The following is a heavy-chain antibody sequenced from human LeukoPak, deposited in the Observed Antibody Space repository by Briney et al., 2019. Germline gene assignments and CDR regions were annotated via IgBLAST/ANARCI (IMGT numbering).Heavy chain of an antibody. D-gene: IGHD3-22*01. CDR1: GFTFSSYG. J-gene: IGHJ3*02. Sequence: GRSLRLSCAASGFTFSSYGMHWVRQAPGKGLEWVAVISYDGSNKYYADSVKGRFTISRDNSKNTLYLQMNSLRAEDTAVYYCAKRASGYDAFDIWGQGTMVTVSS. V-gene: IGHV3-30*18. CDR2: ISYDGSNK. CDR3: AKRASGYDAFDI.